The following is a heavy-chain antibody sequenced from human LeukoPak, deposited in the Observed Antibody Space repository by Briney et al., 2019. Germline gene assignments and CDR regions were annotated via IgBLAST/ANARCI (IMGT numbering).Heavy chain of an antibody. D-gene: IGHD1-26*01. J-gene: IGHJ6*02. Sequence: GASVKVSCKASGYTFTSYYMHWVRQAPGQGLEWMGIINPSGGSTSYAQKFQGRVTITADESTSTAYMELSSLRSEDTAVYYCARGGRWESMDVWGQGTTVTVSS. CDR3: ARGGRWESMDV. CDR1: GYTFTSYY. CDR2: INPSGGST. V-gene: IGHV1-46*01.